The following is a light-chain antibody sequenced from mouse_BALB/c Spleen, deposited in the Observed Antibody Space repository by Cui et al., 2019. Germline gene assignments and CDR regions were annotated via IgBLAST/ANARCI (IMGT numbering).Light chain of an antibody. J-gene: IGKJ1*01. CDR3: QQWSSYPRT. CDR1: SSVSY. V-gene: IGKV4-55*01. CDR2: DTS. Sequence: QIVLTQSPAIMSASPGEKVTMTCRASSSVSYMYWYQQKPGSSPRLLIYDTSNLASGVPVRFSGSGSGTSYSLTISRMGAEDAATYYCQQWSSYPRTFGGGTKLEIK.